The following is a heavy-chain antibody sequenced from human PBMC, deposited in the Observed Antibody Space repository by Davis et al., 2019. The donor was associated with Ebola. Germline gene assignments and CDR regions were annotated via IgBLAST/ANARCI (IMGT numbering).Heavy chain of an antibody. CDR1: GFRFSDYG. CDR3: AKTGRKTWYSDSSGGPHAFDS. D-gene: IGHD6-6*01. J-gene: IGHJ4*02. CDR2: IGGSNEGI. Sequence: GESLKISCSASGFRFSDYGIYWFRQPQGKGLEWASYIGGSNEGISYVDSVKGRLTISRDNSRNTVYLEMYSLGVEDTAVYYCAKTGRKTWYSDSSGGPHAFDSWGQGTLVTVSS. V-gene: IGHV3-23*01.